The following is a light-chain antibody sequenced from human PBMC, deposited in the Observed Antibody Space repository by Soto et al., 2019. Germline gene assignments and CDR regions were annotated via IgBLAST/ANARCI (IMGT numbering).Light chain of an antibody. V-gene: IGLV2-14*01. CDR1: RNDVGAYNY. CDR3: CSYTTSNTFV. CDR2: HVT. J-gene: IGLJ1*01. Sequence: QSVLTQPASVSGSLGQSITISCSGTRNDVGAYNYVSWYQQYPGKAPKLMIYHVTDRPSGVSNRFSGSKSGNTASLTISGLQAEDEADYYCCSYTTSNTFVFGTGTKVTVL.